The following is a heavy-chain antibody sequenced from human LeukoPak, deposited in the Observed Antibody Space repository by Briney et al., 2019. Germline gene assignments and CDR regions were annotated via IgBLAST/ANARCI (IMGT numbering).Heavy chain of an antibody. J-gene: IGHJ5*02. V-gene: IGHV3-30*02. Sequence: GGSLRLSCAASGFTFGSYGMHWVRQAPGKGLEWVAFIWFDGSHEYYGDSMKRRFTISRGNSKNTLHLQLNSGRAENRAVYYWGKEEGYNGGWSSYNCFAPGGKGTLVTVSS. CDR2: IWFDGSHE. CDR3: GKEEGYNGGWSSYNCFAP. CDR1: GFTFGSYG. D-gene: IGHD6-13*01.